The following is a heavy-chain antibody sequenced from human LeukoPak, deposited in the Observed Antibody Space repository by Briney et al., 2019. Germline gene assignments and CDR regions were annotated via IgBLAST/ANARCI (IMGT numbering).Heavy chain of an antibody. CDR3: ARASGSRDGYNYLYYGMDV. J-gene: IGHJ6*02. CDR2: INPNSGGGT. V-gene: IGHV1-2*02. D-gene: IGHD5-24*01. CDR1: GYTFTAYY. Sequence: ASMKVSCKSSGYTFTAYYIHWVRQAPGQGLQWMGWINPNSGGGTKDAQKFQGRVTMTRDTSITTVYMELSRLTSDDTAVYYCARASGSRDGYNYLYYGMDVWGRGTTVTVSS.